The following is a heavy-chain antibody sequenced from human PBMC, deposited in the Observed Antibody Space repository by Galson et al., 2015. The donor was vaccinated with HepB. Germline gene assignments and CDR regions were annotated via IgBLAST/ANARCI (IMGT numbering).Heavy chain of an antibody. CDR3: ARDSRGDYGDYGPNCDY. CDR1: GFTFSSYS. V-gene: IGHV3-48*02. Sequence: SLRLSCAASGFTFSSYSMNWVRQAPGKGLEWVSYISSSSSTIYYADSVKGRFTISRDNAKNSLYLQMNSLRDEDTAVYYCARDSRGDYGDYGPNCDYWGQGTLVTVSS. J-gene: IGHJ4*02. D-gene: IGHD4-17*01. CDR2: ISSSSSTI.